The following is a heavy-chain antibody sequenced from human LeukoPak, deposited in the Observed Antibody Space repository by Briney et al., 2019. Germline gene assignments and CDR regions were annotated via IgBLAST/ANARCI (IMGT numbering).Heavy chain of an antibody. CDR1: GFTFDDYA. V-gene: IGHV3-9*01. D-gene: IGHD6-19*01. Sequence: GGSLRLSCAASGFTFDDYAMHWVRQAPGQGLGWVSGISWNSGSIGYADSVKGRFTISRDNAENSLYLQMNSLRAEDTALYYCAKGTYSSGWSWTSPVDYWGQGTLVTVSS. CDR2: ISWNSGSI. J-gene: IGHJ4*02. CDR3: AKGTYSSGWSWTSPVDY.